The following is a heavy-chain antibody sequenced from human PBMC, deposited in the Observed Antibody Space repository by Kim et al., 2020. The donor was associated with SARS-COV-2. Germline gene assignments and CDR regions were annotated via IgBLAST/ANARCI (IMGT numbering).Heavy chain of an antibody. CDR3: ASQTYPHYGLDV. V-gene: IGHV1-69*01. Sequence: NYAQKFEGRVTITADESSTTAYMDLSSLKSDDTAVYYCASQTYPHYGLDVWGQGTTVIVSS. J-gene: IGHJ6*02.